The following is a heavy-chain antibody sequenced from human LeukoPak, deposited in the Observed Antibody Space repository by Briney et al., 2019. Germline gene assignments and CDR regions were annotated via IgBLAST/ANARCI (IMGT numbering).Heavy chain of an antibody. CDR3: ARENLYGGNPYYFDY. V-gene: IGHV4-30-4*01. CDR1: GGSISSGDYY. Sequence: KTSETLSLTCTVSGGSISSGDYYWSWIRQPPGKGLEWIGYIYYSGSTYYNPSLKSRVTISVDTSKNQFSLKLSSVTAADTAVYYCARENLYGGNPYYFDYWGQGTLVTVSS. CDR2: IYYSGST. D-gene: IGHD4-23*01. J-gene: IGHJ4*02.